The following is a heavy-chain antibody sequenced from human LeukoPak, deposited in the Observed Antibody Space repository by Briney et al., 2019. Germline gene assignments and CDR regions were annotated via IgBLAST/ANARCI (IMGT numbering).Heavy chain of an antibody. V-gene: IGHV3-23*01. J-gene: IGHJ4*02. D-gene: IGHD1-14*01. Sequence: PGGSLRLSCAAPGFTFSSYAMSWVRQAPGKGLEWVSGISGSGSSSYYAESVKGRFTISRDNSKHTLYLQMNSLRAEDTAVYYCAKSTRRTLGGDFDYWGQGTLVTVSS. CDR2: ISGSGSSS. CDR3: AKSTRRTLGGDFDY. CDR1: GFTFSSYA.